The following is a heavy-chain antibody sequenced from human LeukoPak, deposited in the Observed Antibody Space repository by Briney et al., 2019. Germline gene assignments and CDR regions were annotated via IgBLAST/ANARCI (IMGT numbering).Heavy chain of an antibody. J-gene: IGHJ6*02. D-gene: IGHD4-17*01. CDR1: GFTFSNYA. Sequence: PGGSLRLSCAASGFTFSNYAMSWVRRAPGKGLEWVSAISGSGGSTYYADSVKSRFTISRDNSKNTLYLQMNSLRAEDTAVYYCAKDPGDYGRYYYYYYGMDVWGQGTTVTVSS. CDR3: AKDPGDYGRYYYYYYGMDV. CDR2: ISGSGGST. V-gene: IGHV3-23*01.